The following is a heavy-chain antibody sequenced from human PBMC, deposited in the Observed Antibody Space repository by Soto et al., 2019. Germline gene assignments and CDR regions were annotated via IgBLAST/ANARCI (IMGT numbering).Heavy chain of an antibody. CDR2: IYSGGST. V-gene: IGHV3-53*04. Sequence: GGSLRLSCAASGFTVSSNYMSWVLQATGKGLEWVSVIYSGGSTYYADSVKGRFTISRHNSKNTLYLLMNSLRAEDTAVYYCARDFRPPYGVRYFDYWGQGTLVTVSS. CDR1: GFTVSSNY. D-gene: IGHD4-17*01. CDR3: ARDFRPPYGVRYFDY. J-gene: IGHJ4*02.